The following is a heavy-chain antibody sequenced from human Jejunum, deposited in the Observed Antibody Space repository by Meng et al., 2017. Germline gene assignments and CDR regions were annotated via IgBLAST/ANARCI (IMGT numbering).Heavy chain of an antibody. CDR2: IKYGGTT. D-gene: IGHD4-17*01. J-gene: IGHJ4*02. CDR3: ARGNADYGDYVDY. V-gene: IGHV4-31*03. CDR1: GGPIRGGVCV. Sequence: QLHEYWLVLVMAYPTLVLSFSGAGGPIRGGVCVWIWIRQYQGQWLEWMGWIKYGGTTYYNPSLKSRITISQETSKHQYSLMLSSAAAADTAVYYCARGNADYGDYVDYWGQGTLVTVSS.